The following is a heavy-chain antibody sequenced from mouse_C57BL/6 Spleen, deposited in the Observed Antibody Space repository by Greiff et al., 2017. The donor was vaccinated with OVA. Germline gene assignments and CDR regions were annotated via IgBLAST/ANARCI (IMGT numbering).Heavy chain of an antibody. CDR3: ASNYRVAY. CDR2: IDPSDSYT. Sequence: QVQLKQPGAELVKPGASVKLSCKASGYTFTSYWMQWVKQRPGQGLEWIGEIDPSDSYTNYNQKFKGKATLTVDTSSSTAYMQPSSLTSEDSAVYYCASNYRVAYWGQGTLVTVSA. V-gene: IGHV1-50*01. CDR1: GYTFTSYW. D-gene: IGHD2-12*01. J-gene: IGHJ3*01.